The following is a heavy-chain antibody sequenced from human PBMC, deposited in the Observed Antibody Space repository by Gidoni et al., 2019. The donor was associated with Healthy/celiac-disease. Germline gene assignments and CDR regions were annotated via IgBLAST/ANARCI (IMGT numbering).Heavy chain of an antibody. CDR2: INHSGST. CDR3: ARGGYGSGSYLAY. CDR1: GRSFSGYY. Sequence: GLLKPSETLSLTCAVYGRSFSGYYWSWIRQPPGKGLEWIGEINHSGSTNYNPSLKSRVTISVDTSKNQFSLKLSSVTAADTAVYYCARGGYGSGSYLAYWGQGTLVTVSS. J-gene: IGHJ4*02. V-gene: IGHV4-34*01. D-gene: IGHD3-10*01.